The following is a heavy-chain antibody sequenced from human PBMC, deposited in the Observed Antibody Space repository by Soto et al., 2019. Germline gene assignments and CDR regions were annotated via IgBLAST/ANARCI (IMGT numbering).Heavy chain of an antibody. CDR3: ARVRARLLSHAFDF. V-gene: IGHV4-34*01. CDR2: INHSGST. Sequence: QVQLQQWGAGLLKPSETLSLTCAVYGGSFTDYYWTWIRQPPGKVLEWLGEINHSGSTNYNPSLKKRVTISLDTSKNQFSLKVNSVTAADTAVYFCARVRARLLSHAFDFWGQGTLVTVSS. CDR1: GGSFTDYY. J-gene: IGHJ3*01. D-gene: IGHD3-16*02.